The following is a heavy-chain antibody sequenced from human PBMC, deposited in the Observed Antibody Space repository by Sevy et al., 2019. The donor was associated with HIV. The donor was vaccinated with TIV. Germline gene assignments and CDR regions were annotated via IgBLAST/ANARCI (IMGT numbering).Heavy chain of an antibody. J-gene: IGHJ6*02. CDR2: IKARPDGGTT. CDR3: STDPIIVLLVTDGMDV. Sequence: GGSLRLSCAASGFTFSYAWMSWVRQAPGKGLEWVGRIKARPDGGTTDYAAPVKGRFTISRDDSKNTLYLQMNSLKTRDTAVYYCSTDPIIVLLVTDGMDVWGQGTTVTVSS. V-gene: IGHV3-15*01. D-gene: IGHD2-8*01. CDR1: GFTFSYAW.